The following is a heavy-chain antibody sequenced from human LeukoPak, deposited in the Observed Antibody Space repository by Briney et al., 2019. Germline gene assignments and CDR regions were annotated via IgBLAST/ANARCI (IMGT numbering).Heavy chain of an antibody. V-gene: IGHV4-59*01. J-gene: IGHJ4*02. CDR1: GGSISTYY. D-gene: IGHD3-10*01. CDR3: ASPRPGLLWFGEGAV. Sequence: SETLSLTCTVSGGSISTYYWSWIRQPPGKGLEWIGYIYYTGSTSYNPSLKSRVTMSLDASKNQFSLELNSVTPADTAVYYCASPRPGLLWFGEGAVWGQGTLVTVSS. CDR2: IYYTGST.